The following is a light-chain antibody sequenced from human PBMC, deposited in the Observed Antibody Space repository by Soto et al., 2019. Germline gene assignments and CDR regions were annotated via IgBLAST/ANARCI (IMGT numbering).Light chain of an antibody. CDR1: RCIATH. J-gene: IGKJ4*01. V-gene: IGKV1-9*01. CDR2: ASS. Sequence: LTQSPSSLSSSVGERVTITCRASRCIATHVAWYQQKPGQAPNLLIYASSTLPSGVPSRFSGGGSGTDFTLTISSLQPDDFATYYCQQRSSYPRTLGRGTKVDIK. CDR3: QQRSSYPRT.